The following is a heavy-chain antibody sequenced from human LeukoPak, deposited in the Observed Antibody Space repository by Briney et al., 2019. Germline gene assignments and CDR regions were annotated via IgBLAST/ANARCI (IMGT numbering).Heavy chain of an antibody. CDR3: ARRGSGPYYYYGMDV. Sequence: GGSLRLSCAASGFSFSFSSYGMNWVRQAPGKRPEWVSYISSTTSTIYYADSVKGRFTISRDNAKDSLYLQMNSLRAEDTAVYYCARRGSGPYYYYGMDVWGQGTTVTVSS. V-gene: IGHV3-48*01. J-gene: IGHJ6*02. CDR1: GFSFSFSSYG. D-gene: IGHD3-16*01. CDR2: ISSTTSTI.